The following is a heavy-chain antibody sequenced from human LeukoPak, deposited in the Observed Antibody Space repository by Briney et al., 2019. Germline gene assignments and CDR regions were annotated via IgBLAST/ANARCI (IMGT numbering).Heavy chain of an antibody. CDR3: ARDLSSGSYGDYFDY. D-gene: IGHD1-26*01. V-gene: IGHV3-30-3*01. CDR2: ISYDGSNK. Sequence: GGSLRLSCAASGFTFSSYAMHWVRQAPGKGLEWVAVISYDGSNKYYADSVKGRFTISRDNSKNTLYLQMNSLRAEDTAVYYCARDLSSGSYGDYFDYWSQGTLVTVSS. CDR1: GFTFSSYA. J-gene: IGHJ4*02.